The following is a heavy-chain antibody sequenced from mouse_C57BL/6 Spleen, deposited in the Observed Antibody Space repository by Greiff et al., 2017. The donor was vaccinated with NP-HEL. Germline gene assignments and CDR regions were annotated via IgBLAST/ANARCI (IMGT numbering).Heavy chain of an antibody. J-gene: IGHJ3*01. CDR3: ARSGGWFAY. CDR2: IYPGSGST. CDR1: GYTFTSYW. Sequence: QLQQPGAELVKPGASVKMSCKASGYTFTSYWITWVKQRPGQGLEWIGDIYPGSGSTNYNEKFKSKATLTVDTPSSAAYMQLSSRTSEDAAVYVCARSGGWFAYRGKGTLVTVSA. V-gene: IGHV1-55*01.